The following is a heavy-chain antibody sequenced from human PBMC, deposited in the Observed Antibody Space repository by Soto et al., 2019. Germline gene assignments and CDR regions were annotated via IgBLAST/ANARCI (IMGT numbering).Heavy chain of an antibody. CDR1: RYTFKDYA. CDR3: ARGIWGSHRYYFDN. CDR2: INAGDGNT. V-gene: IGHV1-3*01. Sequence: QVHLVQSGAEVEKPGASVKVSCKASRYTFKDYAMQWVRQAPGQRPEWMGWINAGDGNTRYSQKFQGRVTFTRDPSASTVYMELSSLRSEDTAVYYCARGIWGSHRYYFDNWGQGTLVTVSS. D-gene: IGHD3-16*02. J-gene: IGHJ4*02.